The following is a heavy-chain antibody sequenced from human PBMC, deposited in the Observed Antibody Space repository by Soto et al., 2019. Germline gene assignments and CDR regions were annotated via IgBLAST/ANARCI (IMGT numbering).Heavy chain of an antibody. CDR1: GYTFTSYD. Sequence: ASVKVSCKASGYTFTSYDINWVRQATGQGLEWMGWMNPNSGNTGYAQKFQGRVTMTRNTSISTAYMELSSLRSEDTAVYYCARGGLMSLADYYYYYMDVWGRGTTVTVSS. CDR2: MNPNSGNT. J-gene: IGHJ6*03. V-gene: IGHV1-8*01. D-gene: IGHD6-25*01. CDR3: ARGGLMSLADYYYYYMDV.